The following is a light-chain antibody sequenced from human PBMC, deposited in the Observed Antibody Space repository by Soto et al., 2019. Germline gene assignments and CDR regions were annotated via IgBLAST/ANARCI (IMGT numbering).Light chain of an antibody. CDR1: QTISNY. CDR3: QQLYTLPFT. J-gene: IGKJ5*01. Sequence: DIQMTQSPSSLSGSVGDRFTITCRARQTISNYLNWYQQQPGKAPKLLIYAASSLQSGVPSRFSGSGSGTEFTLTISGLLPEDFAAYHCQQLYTLPFTFGQGTRLEIK. V-gene: IGKV1-39*01. CDR2: AAS.